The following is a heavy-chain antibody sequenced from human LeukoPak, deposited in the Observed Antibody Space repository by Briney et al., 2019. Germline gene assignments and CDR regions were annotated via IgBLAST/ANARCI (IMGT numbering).Heavy chain of an antibody. CDR3: AKATYYDFLVGDYFDN. V-gene: IGHV3-23*01. J-gene: IGHJ4*02. D-gene: IGHD3-3*01. Sequence: GGSLRLSCAASGFLFSSYDMSWVRQAPGTGLEWVSAISGYGGSTYYADSVKGRFTIYRHNSKNTLYLQLNSLRAEDTAVYYCAKATYYDFLVGDYFDNWGQGTLVTVSS. CDR2: ISGYGGST. CDR1: GFLFSSYD.